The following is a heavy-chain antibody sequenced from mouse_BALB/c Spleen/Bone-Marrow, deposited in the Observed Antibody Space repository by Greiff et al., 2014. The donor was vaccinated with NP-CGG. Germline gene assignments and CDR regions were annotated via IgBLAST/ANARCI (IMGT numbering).Heavy chain of an antibody. CDR1: GYTFTSYY. J-gene: IGHJ3*01. CDR3: ARGDYYYGSSRAWFAY. V-gene: IGHV1S56*01. D-gene: IGHD1-1*01. Sequence: VQLQQSGPELVKPGASVKMSCKASGYTFTSYYIHWVKQRPGQGLEWIEWIYPGDGSTKYNERFKGKTTLTADKSSSTAYMLLSSLTSEDSAIYFCARGDYYYGSSRAWFAYWGQGTLVTVSA. CDR2: IYPGDGST.